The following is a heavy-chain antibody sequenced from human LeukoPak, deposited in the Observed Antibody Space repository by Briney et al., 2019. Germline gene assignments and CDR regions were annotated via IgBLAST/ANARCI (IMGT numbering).Heavy chain of an antibody. J-gene: IGHJ4*02. CDR2: ISGGGGST. V-gene: IGHV3-23*01. CDR3: ARAGYCSGGSCYGSDY. D-gene: IGHD2-15*01. Sequence: GGSLRLSCAASGFTFSSYAMSWVRQAPGKGLEWVSGISGGGGSTYYADSVKGRFTISRDNSKNTPYLQMDSLRAEDTAVYYCARAGYCSGGSCYGSDYWGQGTLVSVSS. CDR1: GFTFSSYA.